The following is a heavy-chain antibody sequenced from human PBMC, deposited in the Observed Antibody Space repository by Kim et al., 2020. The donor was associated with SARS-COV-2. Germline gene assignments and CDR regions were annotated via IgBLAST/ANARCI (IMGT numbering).Heavy chain of an antibody. V-gene: IGHV5-51*01. D-gene: IGHD3-22*01. Sequence: SPSFQGQVTNSADKSISTAYLQWSSLKASDTAMYYCAINYDSSGYYFDYWGQGTLVTVSS. CDR3: AINYDSSGYYFDY. J-gene: IGHJ4*02.